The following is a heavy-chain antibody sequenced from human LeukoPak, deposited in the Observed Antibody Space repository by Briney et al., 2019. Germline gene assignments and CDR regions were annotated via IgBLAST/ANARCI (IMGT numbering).Heavy chain of an antibody. CDR3: ARGHYDILTGPQYYFDY. J-gene: IGHJ4*02. CDR2: IYYSGST. V-gene: IGHV4-59*01. Sequence: SETLSLTCTVSGGSISSYYWSRIRQPPGKGLEWIGYIYYSGSTNYNPSLKSRVTISVDTSKNQFSLKLSSVTAADTAVYYCARGHYDILTGPQYYFDYWGQGTLVTVSS. CDR1: GGSISSYY. D-gene: IGHD3-9*01.